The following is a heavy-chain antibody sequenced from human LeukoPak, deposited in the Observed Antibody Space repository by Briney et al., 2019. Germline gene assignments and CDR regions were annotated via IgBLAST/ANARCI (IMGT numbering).Heavy chain of an antibody. D-gene: IGHD1-26*01. CDR2: IYYSGST. CDR1: GGSISSYY. CDR3: ARHRSGSYYFDY. Sequence: SETLSLTCTVSGGSISSYYWSWIRQPPGKGLEWIGYIYYSGSTNYNPSLKSRVTISVDTSKNQFSLKLSSVTAADTAAYYCARHRSGSYYFDYWGQGTLVTVSS. J-gene: IGHJ4*02. V-gene: IGHV4-59*01.